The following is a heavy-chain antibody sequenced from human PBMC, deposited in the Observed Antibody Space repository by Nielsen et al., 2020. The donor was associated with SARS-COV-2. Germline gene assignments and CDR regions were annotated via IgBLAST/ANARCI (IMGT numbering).Heavy chain of an antibody. CDR3: ARDRDALGDYEMDV. V-gene: IGHV3-30*03. J-gene: IGHJ6*04. CDR2: ISYDGSVK. Sequence: GESLKISCEASGFTISRYGMHWVRQAPGKGLEWVTFISYDGSVKYYADSVKGRFTISRDDASNSLFLQMDRLRDEDTALYYCARDRDALGDYEMDVWGNGTTVTVSS. CDR1: GFTISRYG.